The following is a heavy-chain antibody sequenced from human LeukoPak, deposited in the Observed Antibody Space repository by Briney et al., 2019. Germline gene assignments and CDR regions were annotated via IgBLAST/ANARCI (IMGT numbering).Heavy chain of an antibody. CDR3: ANPHGSGSYFGY. J-gene: IGHJ4*01. V-gene: IGHV4-39*01. CDR1: GGSISSSNYY. D-gene: IGHD3-10*01. CDR2: IYYSGST. Sequence: PSETLSLTCTVSGGSISSSNYYWGWIRQPPGKGLEWIGAIYYSGSTYYSPSLKSRVTISVDPSKNQFSLKLSSVTAADPAVYYCANPHGSGSYFGYWGQGTLVNGSS.